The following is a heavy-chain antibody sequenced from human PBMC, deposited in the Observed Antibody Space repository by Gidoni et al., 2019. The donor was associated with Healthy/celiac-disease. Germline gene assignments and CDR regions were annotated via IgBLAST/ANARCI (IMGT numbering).Heavy chain of an antibody. CDR2: FDPEDGET. CDR1: GYTLTELS. CDR3: STGGWYPVGY. V-gene: IGHV1-24*01. Sequence: HVQLVQSGAEVKKPGAAVKVSCKVSGYTLTELSMHWVRPAPGKGLEWMGVFDPEDGETIYAQKFQGRVTMTEDTSTDTAYMELSSLRSEYTAVYYCSTGGWYPVGYWGQGTLVTVSS. D-gene: IGHD6-19*01. J-gene: IGHJ4*02.